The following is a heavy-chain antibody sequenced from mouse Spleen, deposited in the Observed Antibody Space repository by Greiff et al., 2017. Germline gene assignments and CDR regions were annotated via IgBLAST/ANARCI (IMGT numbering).Heavy chain of an antibody. CDR2: IWGGGST. Sequence: QVQLQQSGPGLVAPSQSLSITCTVSGFSLTSYGVDWVRQSPGKGLEWLGVIWGGGSTNYNSALKSRLSISKDNSKSQVFLKMNSLQTDDTAMYYCASGLGRAWFAYWGQGTLVTVSA. CDR3: ASGLGRAWFAY. CDR1: GFSLTSYG. D-gene: IGHD4-1*01. J-gene: IGHJ3*01. V-gene: IGHV2-6*01.